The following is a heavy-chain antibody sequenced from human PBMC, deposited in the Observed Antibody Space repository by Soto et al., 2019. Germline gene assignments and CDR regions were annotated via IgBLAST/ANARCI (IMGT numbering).Heavy chain of an antibody. V-gene: IGHV4-59*01. Sequence: SETLSLTCTVSGGSISSYYWSWIRQPPGKGLEWIGYIYYTGSTNYNPSLKSRVTISVDTSKNQFSLKLSSVTAADTAVYYCTRAYDFWSGYYDYWGQGALVTVSS. CDR1: GGSISSYY. CDR3: TRAYDFWSGYYDY. D-gene: IGHD3-3*01. J-gene: IGHJ4*02. CDR2: IYYTGST.